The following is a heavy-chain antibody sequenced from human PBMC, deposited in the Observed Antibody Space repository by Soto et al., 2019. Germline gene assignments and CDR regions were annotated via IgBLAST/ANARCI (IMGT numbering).Heavy chain of an antibody. CDR3: ASGLRFLEWLSHFDY. Sequence: PGGSLRLSCAASGFTFSSYSMSWVRQAPGKGLEWVANIKQDGSEKYYVDSVKGRFTISRDNAKNSLYLQMNSLRAEDTAVYYCASGLRFLEWLSHFDYCGQGTLVTVSS. V-gene: IGHV3-7*01. CDR2: IKQDGSEK. CDR1: GFTFSSYS. J-gene: IGHJ4*02. D-gene: IGHD3-3*01.